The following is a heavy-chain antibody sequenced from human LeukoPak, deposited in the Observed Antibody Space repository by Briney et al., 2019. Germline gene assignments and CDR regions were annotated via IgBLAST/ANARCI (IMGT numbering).Heavy chain of an antibody. CDR2: ISYDGSNT. Sequence: RALILSCAASGFPFSSYGINWVRKAPGKGVEWVAVISYDGSNTYYADSVKGRFTISRDNSKNTLYLQMNSLRAEDTAVYYCAKDPSHSSVWLGNWFDPWGRGTLVTVSS. CDR1: GFPFSSYG. D-gene: IGHD6-19*01. J-gene: IGHJ5*02. CDR3: AKDPSHSSVWLGNWFDP. V-gene: IGHV3-30*18.